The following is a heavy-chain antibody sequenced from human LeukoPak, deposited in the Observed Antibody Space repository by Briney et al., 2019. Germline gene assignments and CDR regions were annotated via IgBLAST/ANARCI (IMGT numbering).Heavy chain of an antibody. CDR1: GYTFTGYS. J-gene: IGHJ3*02. D-gene: IGHD4-23*01. CDR3: AREITGYGGNSAYAFDI. V-gene: IGHV1-2*02. CDR2: INPNSGGT. Sequence: ASVKVSCKASGYTFTGYSIHWVRQAPGQGLEWMGWINPNSGGTNYAQKFQGRVTMTRDTSISTAYMELSRLRSDDTAVYYCAREITGYGGNSAYAFDIWGQGTMVTVSS.